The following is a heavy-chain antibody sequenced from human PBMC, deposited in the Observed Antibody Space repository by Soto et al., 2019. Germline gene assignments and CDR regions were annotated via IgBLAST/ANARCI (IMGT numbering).Heavy chain of an antibody. J-gene: IGHJ6*02. CDR3: ARVGGAAGTDFVQYDGIDV. V-gene: IGHV3-21*01. Sequence: EVQLVESGGGLVKPGGSLRLSCAASGFTFSSYSMNWVRQAPGQGLEWVSSISSSSSYIYYADSVKGRFTISRDITKNSLELQMNSLRAGETAVYYWARVGGAAGTDFVQYDGIDVWGQGTTVTVAS. CDR1: GFTFSSYS. CDR2: ISSSSSYI. D-gene: IGHD1-1*01.